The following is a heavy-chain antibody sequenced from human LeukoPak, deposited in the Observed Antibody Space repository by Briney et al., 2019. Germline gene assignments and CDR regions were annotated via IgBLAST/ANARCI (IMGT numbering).Heavy chain of an antibody. J-gene: IGHJ2*01. CDR1: GFTFSNAW. Sequence: GGSLRLSCAASGFTFSNAWMSWVRQAPGKGLEWVGRIKSKTDDGTTDYAAPVKGRFTISRDDSKNTLYLQMNSLKTEDTAVYYCTTFEALWGRGTLVTVSS. CDR3: TTFEAL. V-gene: IGHV3-15*01. CDR2: IKSKTDDGTT.